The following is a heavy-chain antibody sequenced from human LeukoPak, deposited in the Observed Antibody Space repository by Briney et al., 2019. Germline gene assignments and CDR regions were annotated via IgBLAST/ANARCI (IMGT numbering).Heavy chain of an antibody. J-gene: IGHJ4*02. D-gene: IGHD2-21*02. CDR2: ISYDGSNK. V-gene: IGHV3-30*03. CDR1: GFTFSSYG. Sequence: GGSLRLSCAASGFTFSSYGMHWVRQAPGKGLEWVAVISYDGSNKYYADSVKGRFTISRDNSKNTLYLQMNSLRAEDTAVYYCARDEAYCGGDCYSAVDYWGQGTLVTVSS. CDR3: ARDEAYCGGDCYSAVDY.